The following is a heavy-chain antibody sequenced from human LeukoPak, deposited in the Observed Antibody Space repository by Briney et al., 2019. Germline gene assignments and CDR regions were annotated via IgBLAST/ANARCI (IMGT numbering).Heavy chain of an antibody. D-gene: IGHD6-19*01. V-gene: IGHV4-59*08. CDR2: IYYSGST. Sequence: SETLSLTSTVSGGSISSYYWSWIRQPPGKGLEWIGYIYYSGSTNYNPSLKSRVTISVDTSKNQFSLKLSSVTAADTAVYYCARSGGYSSGWGYWGQGTLVTVSS. CDR3: ARSGGYSSGWGY. CDR1: GGSISSYY. J-gene: IGHJ4*02.